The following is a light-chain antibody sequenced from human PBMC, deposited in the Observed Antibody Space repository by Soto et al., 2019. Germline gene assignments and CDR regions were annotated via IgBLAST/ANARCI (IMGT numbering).Light chain of an antibody. V-gene: IGKV3-15*01. J-gene: IGKJ1*01. Sequence: EIVMTQSPATLSVSPGEGATLSCRASQSVSGNLAWYQHKPGQAPRLLIHGASTRATGIPARFSGSGSGTEFTLTISSLQSEYFAVYYCHQDNIRPWTCGNGTKVEI. CDR3: HQDNIRPWT. CDR2: GAS. CDR1: QSVSGN.